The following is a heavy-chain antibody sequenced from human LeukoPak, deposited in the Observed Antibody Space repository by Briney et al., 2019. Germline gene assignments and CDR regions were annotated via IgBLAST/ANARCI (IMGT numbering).Heavy chain of an antibody. Sequence: GGSLRLSCAASGFTVSSNYMSWVRQAPGRGLEWVSVIYSGGSTYYADSVKGRFTISRDNSKNTLYLQMNSLRAEDTAVYYCARVRSYGTFDYWGQGTLVTVSS. CDR1: GFTVSSNY. CDR2: IYSGGST. J-gene: IGHJ4*02. V-gene: IGHV3-53*01. CDR3: ARVRSYGTFDY. D-gene: IGHD5-18*01.